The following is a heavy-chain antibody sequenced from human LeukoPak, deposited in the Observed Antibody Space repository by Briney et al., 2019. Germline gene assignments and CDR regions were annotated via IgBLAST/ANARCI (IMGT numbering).Heavy chain of an antibody. CDR2: INHSGST. V-gene: IGHV4-34*01. D-gene: IGHD2-2*01. J-gene: IGHJ4*02. Sequence: SETLSLTCAVYGGSFSGYYWSWIRQPPGKGLEWIGEINHSGSTNYNPSLKSRVTISVDTSKNQFSLKLSSVTAADTAVYYCARGGWRIVPAAMEYYFDYWGRGTLVTVSS. CDR3: ARGGWRIVPAAMEYYFDY. CDR1: GGSFSGYY.